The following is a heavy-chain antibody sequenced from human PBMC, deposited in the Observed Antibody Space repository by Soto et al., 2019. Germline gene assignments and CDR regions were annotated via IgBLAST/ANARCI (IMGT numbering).Heavy chain of an antibody. CDR3: ATSRVNRYYDFWSGSLEY. CDR1: GDTLTELS. V-gene: IGHV1-24*01. J-gene: IGHJ4*02. CDR2: FDPEDGET. D-gene: IGHD3-3*01. Sequence: AAVKVSFKVSGDTLTELSMHWVRQAPGKGLEWMGGFDPEDGETIYAQKFQGRVTMTEDTSTDTGYMELSSLRSEDTAVYYCATSRVNRYYDFWSGSLEYWGQGTLVTVSA.